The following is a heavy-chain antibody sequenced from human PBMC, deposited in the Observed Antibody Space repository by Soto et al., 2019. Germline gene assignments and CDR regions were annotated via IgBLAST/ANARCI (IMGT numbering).Heavy chain of an antibody. V-gene: IGHV3-23*01. CDR1: GFTFSSYA. CDR2: ISGSGGST. CDR3: AKDQALGGRYFDWLPCFDY. J-gene: IGHJ4*02. Sequence: VGSLRLSCAASGFTFSSYAMSWVRQAPGKGLEWVSAISGSGGSTYYADSVKGRFTISRDNSKNTLYLQMNSLRAEDTAVYYCAKDQALGGRYFDWLPCFDYWGQGTLVTVSS. D-gene: IGHD3-9*01.